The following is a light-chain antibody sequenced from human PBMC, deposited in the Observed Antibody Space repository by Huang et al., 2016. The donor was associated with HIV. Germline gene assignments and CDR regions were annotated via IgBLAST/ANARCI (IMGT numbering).Light chain of an antibody. V-gene: IGKV1-33*01. Sequence: DIEMTQSPSPLSASVGDRVTITCQASQDITNSLNWYQQKRGKAPKLLIYDASNLETGVPSRFSGNGSGTDFTFTITSLQPEDIATYYCQQYDDLPLTFGGGTKVEIK. J-gene: IGKJ4*01. CDR1: QDITNS. CDR2: DAS. CDR3: QQYDDLPLT.